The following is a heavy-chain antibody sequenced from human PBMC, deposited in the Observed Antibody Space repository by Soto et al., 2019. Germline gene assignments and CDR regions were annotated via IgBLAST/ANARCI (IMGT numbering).Heavy chain of an antibody. D-gene: IGHD3-22*01. CDR3: ATNHDDISGRTPLLFDS. Sequence: QVQLQESGPGLVKPSQTLSLTCTVSGGSIGSGGYYWDWIRQHPGKGPEWIGYIHYSGNPYYNPSLKRRLTISLDTSKNQFSLQLSSVTAADTAVDYCATNHDDISGRTPLLFDSWGQGTLVTVSS. J-gene: IGHJ4*02. CDR1: GGSIGSGGYY. V-gene: IGHV4-31*03. CDR2: IHYSGNP.